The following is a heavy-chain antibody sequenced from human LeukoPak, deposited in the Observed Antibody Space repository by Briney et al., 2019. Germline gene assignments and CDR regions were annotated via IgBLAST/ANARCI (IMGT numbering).Heavy chain of an antibody. V-gene: IGHV4-34*01. J-gene: IGHJ4*02. CDR2: INHSGSS. CDR3: AGGPAERWLILNWWGWDY. CDR1: GFTFSDNY. Sequence: TGGSLRLSCAASGFTFSDNYMSWIRQAPGKGLEWIGEINHSGSSNYNPSLKSRVTISIDTSKNQFSLKLSSVTAADTAVYYCAGGPAERWLILNWWGWDYWGQGTLVTVSS. D-gene: IGHD2-15*01.